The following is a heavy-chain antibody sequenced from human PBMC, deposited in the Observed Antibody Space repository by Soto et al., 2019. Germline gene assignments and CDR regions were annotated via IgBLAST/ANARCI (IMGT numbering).Heavy chain of an antibody. V-gene: IGHV3-21*01. CDR3: AREGCSSTSCYSRGDPRPMDV. Sequence: GGSLRLFCAASGFTFSSYSMNWVRQAPGKGLEWVSSISSSSSYIYYADSVKGRFTISRDNAKNSLYLQMNSLRAEDTAVYYCAREGCSSTSCYSRGDPRPMDVWGQVTTVTVSS. CDR1: GFTFSSYS. J-gene: IGHJ6*02. D-gene: IGHD2-2*01. CDR2: ISSSSSYI.